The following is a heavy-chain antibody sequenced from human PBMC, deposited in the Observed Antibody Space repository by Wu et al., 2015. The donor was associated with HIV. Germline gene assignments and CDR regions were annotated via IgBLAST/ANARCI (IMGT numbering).Heavy chain of an antibody. J-gene: IGHJ4*02. CDR3: ARDQPHDYGDERPIDY. CDR1: GGTFSSYA. V-gene: IGHV1-69*13. Sequence: QVQLVQSGAEVKKPGSSVKVSCKASGGTFSSYAISWVRQAPGQGLEWMGRIIPIFGTANYAQKFQGRVTITADESTSTAYMELSSLRSEDTAVYYCARDQPHDYGDERPIDYVGPGERWVTVSS. CDR2: IIPIFGTA. D-gene: IGHD4-17*01.